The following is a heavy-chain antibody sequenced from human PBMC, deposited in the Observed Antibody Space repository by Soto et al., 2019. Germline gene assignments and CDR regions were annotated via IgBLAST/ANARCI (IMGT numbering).Heavy chain of an antibody. CDR1: GGTLNNYA. CDR3: ATDSNYDVSNSF. CDR2: ILPVSAPP. Sequence: SVKVSCKASGGTLNNYAINWVRQAPGQGLEWMGGILPVSAPPDYAQKFQGRVSITADHSTSTVYMELSRLKSDDTAVYFCATDSNYDVSNSFWGQGTLVTAPQ. V-gene: IGHV1-69*13. D-gene: IGHD3-3*01. J-gene: IGHJ4*02.